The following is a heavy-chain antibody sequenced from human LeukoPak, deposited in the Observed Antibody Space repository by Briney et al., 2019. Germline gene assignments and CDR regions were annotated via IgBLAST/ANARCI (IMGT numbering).Heavy chain of an antibody. CDR1: GGSISSYY. CDR2: IYYSGST. V-gene: IGHV4-59*01. Sequence: PSETLSLTCTVSGGSISSYYWSWIRQPPGRGLEWIGYIYYSGSTNYNPSLKSRVTISVDTSKNQFSLKLSSVTAADTAVYYCARPQLGTSSYFDLWGRGTLVTVSS. CDR3: ARPQLGTSSYFDL. D-gene: IGHD7-27*01. J-gene: IGHJ2*01.